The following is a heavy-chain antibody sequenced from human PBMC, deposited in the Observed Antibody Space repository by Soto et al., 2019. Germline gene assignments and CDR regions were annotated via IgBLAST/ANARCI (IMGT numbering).Heavy chain of an antibody. V-gene: IGHV1-3*01. D-gene: IGHD3-10*01. Sequence: ASVKVSCKASGYTFTSYAMHWVRQAPGQRLEWMGWINAGNGNTKYSQKFQGRVTITRDTSASTAYMELSSLRSEDTAVYYCARGVTMVRGVITYYYYYMDVWGKGTTVTVSS. CDR2: INAGNGNT. J-gene: IGHJ6*03. CDR3: ARGVTMVRGVITYYYYYMDV. CDR1: GYTFTSYA.